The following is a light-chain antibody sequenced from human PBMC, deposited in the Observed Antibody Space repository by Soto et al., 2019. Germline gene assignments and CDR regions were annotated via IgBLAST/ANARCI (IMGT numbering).Light chain of an antibody. CDR3: NSLTSSSTGV. V-gene: IGLV2-14*01. CDR2: GDS. Sequence: QSALTQPASVSGSPGQSITISCTGTSTDVGGYNYVSWYQQHPGKAPKLILYGDSNRPSGVSYRFSGSKSGSTASLTISGLQAEDEADYHCNSLTSSSTGVFGGGTKLTVL. J-gene: IGLJ2*01. CDR1: STDVGGYNY.